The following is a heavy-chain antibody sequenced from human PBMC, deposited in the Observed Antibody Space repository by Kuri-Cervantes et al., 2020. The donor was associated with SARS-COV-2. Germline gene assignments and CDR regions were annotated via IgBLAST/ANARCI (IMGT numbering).Heavy chain of an antibody. Sequence: SETLSLTCTVSGGSISSYYWSWIRQPPGKGLEWIGYIYYSGSTNYNPSLKSRVTISVDTSKNQFSLKLSSVTAADTAVYYCARDPQRITIFGVVISGDDAFDIWGQGTMVTVSS. J-gene: IGHJ3*02. CDR3: ARDPQRITIFGVVISGDDAFDI. CDR2: IYYSGST. CDR1: GGSISSYY. V-gene: IGHV4-59*12. D-gene: IGHD3-3*01.